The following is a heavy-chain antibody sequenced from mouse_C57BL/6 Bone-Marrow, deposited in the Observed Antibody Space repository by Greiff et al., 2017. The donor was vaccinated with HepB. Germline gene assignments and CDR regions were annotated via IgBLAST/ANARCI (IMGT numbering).Heavy chain of an antibody. V-gene: IGHV1-85*01. CDR1: GYTFTSYD. D-gene: IGHD1-1*01. J-gene: IGHJ3*01. Sequence: QVQLQQSGPELVKPGASVKLSCKASGYTFTSYDINWVKQRPGQGLEWIGWIYPRDGSTKYNEKFKGKATLTVDTSSSTAYMELHSLTSEVSAVYFCARKRGITTVRAWFAYWGQGTLVTVSA. CDR3: ARKRGITTVRAWFAY. CDR2: IYPRDGST.